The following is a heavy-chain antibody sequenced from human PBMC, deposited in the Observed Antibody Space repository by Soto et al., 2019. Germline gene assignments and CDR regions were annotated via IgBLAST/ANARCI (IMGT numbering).Heavy chain of an antibody. CDR3: ARVPDR. J-gene: IGHJ5*02. CDR1: GGSISSGGYS. CDR2: IYHSGST. Sequence: QLQLQESGSGLVKPSQTLSLTCAVSGGSISSGGYSWSWIRQPPGKGLEWIGYIYHSGSTYYNPSPXSXXTIAVDRSKTQFSLKLSSVTAADTAVSYCARVPDRWGQGTLVTVSS. D-gene: IGHD2-2*01. V-gene: IGHV4-30-2*01.